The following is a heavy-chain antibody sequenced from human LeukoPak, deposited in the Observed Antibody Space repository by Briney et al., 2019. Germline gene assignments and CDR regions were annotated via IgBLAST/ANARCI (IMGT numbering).Heavy chain of an antibody. CDR2: MNPNSGNT. CDR1: GYTFTSYD. J-gene: IGHJ3*02. CDR3: ARDNGDAFDI. Sequence: GASVKVSCKASGYTFTSYDINWVRQATGQGLEWMGWMNPNSGNTGYAQKFQGRVTITADKSTSTAYMELSSLRSEDTAVYYCARDNGDAFDIWGQGTMVTVSS. D-gene: IGHD2-8*01. V-gene: IGHV1-8*03.